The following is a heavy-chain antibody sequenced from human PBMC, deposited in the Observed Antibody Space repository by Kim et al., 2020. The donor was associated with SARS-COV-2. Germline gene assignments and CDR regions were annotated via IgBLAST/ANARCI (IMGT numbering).Heavy chain of an antibody. D-gene: IGHD5-12*01. V-gene: IGHV4-31*03. J-gene: IGHJ6*02. CDR1: GGSISSGGYY. CDR3: ARGYSGYDWSRELGYGMDV. CDR2: IYYSGST. Sequence: SETLSLTCTVSGGSISSGGYYWSWIRQHPGKGLEWIGYIYYSGSTYYNPSLKSRVTISVDTSKNQFSLKLSSVTAADTAVYYCARGYSGYDWSRELGYGMDVWGQGTTVTVSS.